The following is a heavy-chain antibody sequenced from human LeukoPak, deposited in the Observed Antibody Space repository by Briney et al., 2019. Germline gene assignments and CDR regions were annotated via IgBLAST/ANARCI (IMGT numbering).Heavy chain of an antibody. CDR2: IRDGGTP. CDR1: GDSINNHDC. D-gene: IGHD5-18*01. V-gene: IGHV4/OR15-8*01. J-gene: IGHJ4*01. CDR3: VANGYYCLDQ. Sequence: SETLSLICGIYGDSINNHDCWCCVRQPPGKGLEWIAEIRDGGTPNYNPSLKSRVTISVDKFKTQFPRNRNSVTAADTAVYYCVANGYYCLDQWGHGTLVTVSP.